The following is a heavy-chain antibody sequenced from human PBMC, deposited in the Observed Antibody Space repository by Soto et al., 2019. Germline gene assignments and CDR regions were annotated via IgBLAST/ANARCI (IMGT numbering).Heavy chain of an antibody. CDR1: GFTFSSYC. Sequence: GGSHRLSCAASGFTFSSYCMHWVRQAPGKGLEWVAVIWYDGSNKYYADSVKGRFTISRDNSKNTLYLQMNSLRAEDTAVYYCARDLERIAVAGTVDPDQFDYWGQGTLVTVSS. CDR2: IWYDGSNK. J-gene: IGHJ4*02. V-gene: IGHV3-33*01. CDR3: ARDLERIAVAGTVDPDQFDY. D-gene: IGHD6-19*01.